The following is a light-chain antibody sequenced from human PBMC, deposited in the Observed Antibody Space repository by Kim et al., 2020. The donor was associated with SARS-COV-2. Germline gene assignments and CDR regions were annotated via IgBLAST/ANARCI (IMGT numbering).Light chain of an antibody. CDR1: QDITNH. CDR3: QQYKTYPFA. V-gene: IGKV1-16*01. CDR2: AAS. Sequence: DIQMTQSPSSLSATVGDRVTITCRASQDITNHLIWFQQRPGKVPKSLIYAASSLQSGVPSRFSGSGYGTDFTLTISTLQPEDFATYYCQQYKTYPFAFGQGTRLDIK. J-gene: IGKJ5*01.